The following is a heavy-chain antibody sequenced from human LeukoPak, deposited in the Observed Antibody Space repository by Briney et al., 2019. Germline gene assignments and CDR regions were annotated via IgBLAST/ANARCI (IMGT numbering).Heavy chain of an antibody. J-gene: IGHJ4*02. D-gene: IGHD3-22*01. Sequence: GGSLRLSCAASGFNFSSYSMNWVRQAPGKGLEWVSTISSSSSFRYYADSVKGRFTISRDNAKNSLYLQMNSLRAEDTAVYYCARESSGYFYWGQGTLVTVSS. V-gene: IGHV3-21*01. CDR2: ISSSSSFR. CDR1: GFNFSSYS. CDR3: ARESSGYFY.